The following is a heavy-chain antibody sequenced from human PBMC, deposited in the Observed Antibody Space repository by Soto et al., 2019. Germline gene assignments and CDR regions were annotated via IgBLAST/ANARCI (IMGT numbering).Heavy chain of an antibody. CDR2: IYYSGST. D-gene: IGHD3-16*02. CDR3: ARDSAYLVAGVIVYYYYGMDV. CDR1: GGSISSYY. J-gene: IGHJ6*02. Sequence: SETLSLTCTVSGGSISSYYWSWIRQPPGKGLEWIGYIYYSGSTNYNPSLKSRVTISVDTSENQFSLKLSSVTAADTAVYYCARDSAYLVAGVIVYYYYGMDVWGQGTAVTVSS. V-gene: IGHV4-59*01.